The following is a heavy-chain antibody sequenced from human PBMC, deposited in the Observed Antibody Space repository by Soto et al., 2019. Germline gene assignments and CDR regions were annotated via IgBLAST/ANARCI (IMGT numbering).Heavy chain of an antibody. CDR1: GFTFDDSA. CDR3: VKDESINWYSGHFRH. V-gene: IGHV3-9*01. J-gene: IGHJ1*01. D-gene: IGHD6-13*01. Sequence: EVQLVESGGGLVQPGRSLRLSCAASGFTFDDSAMHWVRQVPGKGLEWVSGINWNSGSIGYGDSVKGRFAISSDNAKNSLHVQMNSLSAEDTAFYYCVKDESINWYSGHFRHWGQGTLVTVSS. CDR2: INWNSGSI.